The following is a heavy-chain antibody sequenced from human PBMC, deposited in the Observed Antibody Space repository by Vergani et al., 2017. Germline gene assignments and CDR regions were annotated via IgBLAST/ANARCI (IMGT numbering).Heavy chain of an antibody. CDR2: IKSDGSIT. J-gene: IGHJ5*01. CDR1: CFSFHSSF. V-gene: IGHV3-74*03. D-gene: IGHD3-9*01. Sequence: DVHLAESGGGFFQPGGSLPLSFSSSCFSFHSSFLPFVLPVPGKGLLSVSLIKSDGSITAYADSVKGRFTISRDNAQNTLYLQMNSLSVEDKGVYYCARARCIETGYMSNWLDSWGKGTLVTVSS. CDR3: ARARCIETGYMSNWLDS.